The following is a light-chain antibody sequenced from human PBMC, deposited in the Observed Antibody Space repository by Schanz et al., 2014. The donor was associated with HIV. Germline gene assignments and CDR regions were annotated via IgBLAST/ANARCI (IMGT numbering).Light chain of an antibody. CDR2: GAS. Sequence: DIVLTQSPATLSLSPGERATLSCRASQSVSSFLAWYQQKPGQAPRLLIFGASNRAIGIPDRFSGSESGTDFTLTISRVEPEDYAVYHCQQYGSLPWTFGQGTKVEVK. CDR1: QSVSSF. CDR3: QQYGSLPWT. J-gene: IGKJ1*01. V-gene: IGKV3-20*01.